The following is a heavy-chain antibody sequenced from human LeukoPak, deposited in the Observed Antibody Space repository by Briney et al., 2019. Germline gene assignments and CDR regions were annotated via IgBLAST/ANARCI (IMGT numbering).Heavy chain of an antibody. D-gene: IGHD2-21*02. J-gene: IGHJ3*02. CDR2: ISSSSSTI. V-gene: IGHV3-48*01. Sequence: HPGGSLRLSCAASGFTFSSYSMNWVRQAPGKGLEWVSYISSSSSTIYYADSVKGRFTISRDNAKNSLYLQMNSLRAEDTAVYYCASVDCGGDCYSEDAFDIWGQGTMVTVSS. CDR1: GFTFSSYS. CDR3: ASVDCGGDCYSEDAFDI.